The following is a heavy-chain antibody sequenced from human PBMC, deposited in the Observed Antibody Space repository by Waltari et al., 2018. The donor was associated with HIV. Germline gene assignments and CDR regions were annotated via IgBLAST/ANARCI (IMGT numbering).Heavy chain of an antibody. CDR1: GYSLTEAS. V-gene: IGHV1-24*01. CDR3: AVAVGTPYDF. J-gene: IGHJ4*02. D-gene: IGHD3-16*01. Sequence: QVQLVQSGAEVKKPGASVKVSCKVSGYSLTEASIHWERQAPGKGFEWMGGFDPEEDETIYAQKFQGRVTMTEDTSSGTAYMELSSLRSEDTALYYCAVAVGTPYDFWGKGTQVIVSS. CDR2: FDPEEDET.